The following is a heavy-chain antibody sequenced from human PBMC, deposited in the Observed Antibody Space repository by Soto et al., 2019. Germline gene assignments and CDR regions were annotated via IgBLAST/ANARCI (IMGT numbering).Heavy chain of an antibody. V-gene: IGHV1-2*02. Sequence: ASVKVSCKASGYTFTGYYMHWVRQAPGQGLEWMGWINPIRGGTNYAQKFQGRVTMTRDTSISTAYLELSRLRSDDTAVYYCAREGSGYSAFDIWGQGAMGTVS. CDR1: GYTFTGYY. J-gene: IGHJ3*02. D-gene: IGHD3-3*01. CDR2: INPIRGGT. CDR3: AREGSGYSAFDI.